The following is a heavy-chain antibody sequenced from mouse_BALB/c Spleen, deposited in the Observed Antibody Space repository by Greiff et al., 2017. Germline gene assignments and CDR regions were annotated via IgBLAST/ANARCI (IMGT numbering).Heavy chain of an antibody. D-gene: IGHD1-1*01. CDR3: ARDYYGSSHYFNY. CDR1: GFTFSSYA. CDR2: ISSGGST. Sequence: EVQLVESGGGLVKPGGSLKLSCAASGFTFSSYAMSWVRQTPEKRLEWVASISSGGSTYYPDSVKGRFTISRDNARNILYLQMSSLRSEDTAMYYCARDYYGSSHYFNYWGQGTTLTVTA. J-gene: IGHJ2*01. V-gene: IGHV5-6-5*01.